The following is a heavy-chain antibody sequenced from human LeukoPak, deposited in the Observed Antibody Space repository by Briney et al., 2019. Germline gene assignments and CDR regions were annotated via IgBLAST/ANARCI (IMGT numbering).Heavy chain of an antibody. CDR2: ISSSGSTI. Sequence: GGSLRLSCAASGFTFSDYYMSWIRQAPGKGLEWVSYISSSGSTIYYADSVKGRFTISRDNAKNSLYLQMNSLRAEDTAVYYCAREEWTSRLGPGDYLYYFDYWGQGTLVTVSS. CDR1: GFTFSDYY. D-gene: IGHD4-17*01. V-gene: IGHV3-11*01. J-gene: IGHJ4*02. CDR3: AREEWTSRLGPGDYLYYFDY.